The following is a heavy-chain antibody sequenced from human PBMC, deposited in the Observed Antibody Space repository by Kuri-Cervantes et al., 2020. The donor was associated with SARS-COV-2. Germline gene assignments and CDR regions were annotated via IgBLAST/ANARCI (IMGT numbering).Heavy chain of an antibody. CDR2: IYPGDSDT. CDR3: ARRTRYCSSTSCDIGAFDI. V-gene: IGHV5-51*01. Sequence: KVSCKGPGYSFTSYWIGWVRQMPGKGLEWMGIIYPGDSDTRYSPSFQGQVTISADKSISTAYLQWSSLKASDTAMYYCARRTRYCSSTSCDIGAFDIWGQGTMVTVSS. CDR1: GYSFTSYW. D-gene: IGHD2-2*02. J-gene: IGHJ3*02.